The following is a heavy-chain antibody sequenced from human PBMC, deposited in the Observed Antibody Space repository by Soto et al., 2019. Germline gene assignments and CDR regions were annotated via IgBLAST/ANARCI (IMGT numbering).Heavy chain of an antibody. Sequence: SVKVSCKASGGTFSSYAIHWVRQAPGQGLEWMGGIIPMYGPAKYAQRFQGRVTITADESTATVYMELTSLTSQDAAVYYCARVTSMVRGVIDNWFDPWGHGTLVTVSS. D-gene: IGHD3-10*01. CDR3: ARVTSMVRGVIDNWFDP. CDR2: IIPMYGPA. J-gene: IGHJ5*02. V-gene: IGHV1-69*13. CDR1: GGTFSSYA.